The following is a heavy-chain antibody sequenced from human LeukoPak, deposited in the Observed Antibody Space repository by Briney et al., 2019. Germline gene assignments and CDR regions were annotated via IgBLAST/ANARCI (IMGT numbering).Heavy chain of an antibody. CDR2: ISYDRSNK. D-gene: IGHD3-9*01. J-gene: IGHJ4*02. V-gene: IGHV3-30*04. CDR3: ARGSDILTGYFDY. CDR1: GFTFSSYA. Sequence: GGSLRLSCAASGFTFSSYAMHWVRQAPGKGLEWVAVISYDRSNKYYADSVKGRFTISRDNSKNTLYLQMNSLRAEDTAVYYCARGSDILTGYFDYWGQGTLVTVSS.